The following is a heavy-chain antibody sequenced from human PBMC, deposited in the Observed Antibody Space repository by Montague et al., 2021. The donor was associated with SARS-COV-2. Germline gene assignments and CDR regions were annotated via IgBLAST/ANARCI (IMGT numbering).Heavy chain of an antibody. CDR2: ISDSGST. D-gene: IGHD3-22*01. V-gene: IGHV4-59*08. Sequence: SETLSLTCTVSGGPLNNYFWSWIRQPPGKGLEWVGYISDSGSTKYNPSLQSRVTISVDTARNQFSLKLLSVTAADTAFYYCARVDSSGPGEYWGQGILVSVSS. J-gene: IGHJ4*02. CDR3: ARVDSSGPGEY. CDR1: GGPLNNYF.